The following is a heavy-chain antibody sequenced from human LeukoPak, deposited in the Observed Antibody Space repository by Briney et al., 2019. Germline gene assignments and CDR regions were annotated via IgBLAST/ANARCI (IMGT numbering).Heavy chain of an antibody. CDR1: GGSFSGYY. V-gene: IGHV4-34*01. J-gene: IGHJ6*03. CDR3: ARVWVAYYYYMDV. CDR2: INHSGST. D-gene: IGHD2-15*01. Sequence: SETLSLTCAVYGGSFSGYYWSWIRQPPGKGLEWIGEINHSGSTNYNPSLKSRVTISVDTSKNQFSLKLSSVTAADTAVYYCARVWVAYYYYMDVWGKGTTVTVSS.